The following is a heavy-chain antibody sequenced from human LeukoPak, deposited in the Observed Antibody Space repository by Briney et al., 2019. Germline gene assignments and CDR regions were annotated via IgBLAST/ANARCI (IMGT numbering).Heavy chain of an antibody. J-gene: IGHJ4*02. CDR2: IRYDGSDK. CDR1: GFTFSSSA. CDR3: AKDLGTSPTPRGYFDY. V-gene: IGHV3-30*02. Sequence: GGSLRLSCAASGFTFSSSAMHWVRQTPGKGLEWVAFIRYDGSDKYYADSVKGRFTISRDNSKNTLYLQMDSLRAEDTAVYFCAKDLGTSPTPRGYFDYWGQGTLVTVSS. D-gene: IGHD7-27*01.